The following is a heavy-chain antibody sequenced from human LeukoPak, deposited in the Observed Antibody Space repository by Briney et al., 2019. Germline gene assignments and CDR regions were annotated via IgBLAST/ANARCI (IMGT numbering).Heavy chain of an antibody. CDR2: MNPNSGST. CDR1: GYTFTSYD. D-gene: IGHD3-10*01. J-gene: IGHJ4*02. V-gene: IGHV1-8*03. Sequence: ASVKVSCKASGYTFTSYDINWVRQAPGQGLEWVGWMNPNSGSTGYAQKFQGRVTITRDTSRGTAYMELSSLRSEDTAIYYCARDGDYYGSGNFDCWGQGTLVTVSS. CDR3: ARDGDYYGSGNFDC.